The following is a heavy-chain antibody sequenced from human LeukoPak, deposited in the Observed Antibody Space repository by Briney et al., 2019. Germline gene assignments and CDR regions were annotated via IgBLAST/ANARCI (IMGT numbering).Heavy chain of an antibody. V-gene: IGHV3-23*01. CDR1: GFTLSNYA. J-gene: IGHJ4*02. D-gene: IGHD6-19*01. CDR3: AAGYTTGWYVRYLDY. CDR2: ISGSGGST. Sequence: GASLRLSCVASGFTLSNYAMSWVRQAPGKGLEWVSSISGSGGSTYQAENVKGRFTISRDNSKNTLYLQMNSLRDEDTAIYYCAAGYTTGWYVRYLDYWGQGTLVTVSS.